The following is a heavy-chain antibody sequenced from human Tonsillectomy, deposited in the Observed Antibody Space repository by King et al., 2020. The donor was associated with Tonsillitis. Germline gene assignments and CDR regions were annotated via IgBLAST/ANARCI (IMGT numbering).Heavy chain of an antibody. CDR2: IYYSGST. Sequence: VQMQESGPELVKPSETLSLTCTVSGGSISSYYWSWIRQPPGKGLEWIGYIYYSGSTNYNPSLKSRVTISVDTSKNQFSLKLSSVTAADTAVYYCARGGESPRYCRGGSCYPYFDYWGQGTLVTVSS. CDR3: ARGGESPRYCRGGSCYPYFDY. V-gene: IGHV4-59*01. J-gene: IGHJ4*02. CDR1: GGSISSYY. D-gene: IGHD2-15*01.